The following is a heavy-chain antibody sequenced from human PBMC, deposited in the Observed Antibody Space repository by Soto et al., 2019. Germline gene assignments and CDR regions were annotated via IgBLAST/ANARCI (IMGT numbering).Heavy chain of an antibody. V-gene: IGHV3-15*07. CDR3: ITMGDCSNGVSSYFYHGMDV. D-gene: IGHD2-8*01. CDR1: GFTFSHAW. CDR2: IKSKIDGGTS. J-gene: IGHJ6*04. Sequence: GGSLRLSCGASGFTFSHAWMNWVRQAPGKGLEWVGRIKSKIDGGTSDYAAHVKSRFSISRDDSKDTLFLQMNSLKTEDTAVYFCITMGDCSNGVSSYFYHGMDVWGIATRATLS.